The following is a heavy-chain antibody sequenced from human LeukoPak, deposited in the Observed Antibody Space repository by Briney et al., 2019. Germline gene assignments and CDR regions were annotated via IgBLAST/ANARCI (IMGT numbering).Heavy chain of an antibody. CDR2: ISGSGGST. Sequence: PGGSLRLSCAASGFTFSSYAMSWVRQAPGKGREWVSAISGSGGSTYDAESVKGRFTNSRDKTKNTLYLQMNSLRAEDTAVYYCAKAGVVVAATRAAAGAFDIWGQGTMVTVSS. V-gene: IGHV3-23*01. D-gene: IGHD2-15*01. CDR3: AKAGVVVAATRAAAGAFDI. CDR1: GFTFSSYA. J-gene: IGHJ3*02.